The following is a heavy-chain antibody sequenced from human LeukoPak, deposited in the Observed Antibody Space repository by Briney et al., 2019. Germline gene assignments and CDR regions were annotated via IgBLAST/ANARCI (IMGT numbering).Heavy chain of an antibody. CDR3: ARVLIGNDY. CDR2: LNWNGGST. Sequence: GGSLRLSCAASGFTFGDYAMSWVRQAPGKGLEWVSGLNWNGGSTGYADSVKGRFTISRDNAKNSLYLQMNSLRAEDTALYYCARVLIGNDYWGKGTLVTVSS. CDR1: GFTFGDYA. V-gene: IGHV3-20*04. J-gene: IGHJ4*02. D-gene: IGHD1-1*01.